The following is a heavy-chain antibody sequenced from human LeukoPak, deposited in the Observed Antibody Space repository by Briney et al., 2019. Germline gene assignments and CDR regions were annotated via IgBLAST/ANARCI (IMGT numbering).Heavy chain of an antibody. CDR2: MNPNSGNT. Sequence: ASVKVPCKASGYTFTSYDINWVRQATGQGLEWMGWMNPNSGNTGYAQKFQGRVTMTRNTSISTAYMELSSLRSEDTAVYYCARESGGTAVTKGSFDYWGQGTLVTVSS. CDR3: ARESGGTAVTKGSFDY. CDR1: GYTFTSYD. D-gene: IGHD4-17*01. J-gene: IGHJ4*02. V-gene: IGHV1-8*01.